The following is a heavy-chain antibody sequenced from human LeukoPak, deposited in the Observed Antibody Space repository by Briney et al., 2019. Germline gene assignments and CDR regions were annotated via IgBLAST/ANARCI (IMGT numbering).Heavy chain of an antibody. CDR2: ISGYNGNT. D-gene: IGHD2-2*01. CDR1: GYTFSSYG. Sequence: ASVKVSCKASGYTFSSYGITWVRQAPGQGLEWMGWISGYNGNTNFAQKLQGRVTMTTDTSTSTAYMELRSLTSDDTAVYYCARTYCSSATCYAGDDYWGQGTLSPSPQ. J-gene: IGHJ4*02. CDR3: ARTYCSSATCYAGDDY. V-gene: IGHV1-18*01.